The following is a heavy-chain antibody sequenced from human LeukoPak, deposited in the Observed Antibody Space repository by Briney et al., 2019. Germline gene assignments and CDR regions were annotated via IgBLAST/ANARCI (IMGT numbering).Heavy chain of an antibody. CDR3: ATRWNQVGYYYMDV. D-gene: IGHD1-14*01. CDR1: GGSISSYY. CDR2: PYTSGST. Sequence: SETLSLTCTVSGGSISSYYWGWIGQPPGKGLEWIGRPYTSGSTTYNPSLKSRVTISVDQSKNQFSLKLSSVTAADTAVYYCATRWNQVGYYYMDVWGKGTTVTVSS. V-gene: IGHV4-4*07. J-gene: IGHJ6*03.